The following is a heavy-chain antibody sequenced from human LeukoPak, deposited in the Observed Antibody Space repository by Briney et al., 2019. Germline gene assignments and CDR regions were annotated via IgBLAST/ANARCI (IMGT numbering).Heavy chain of an antibody. CDR1: GGSFSGYY. CDR2: INHSGST. D-gene: IGHD3-10*01. J-gene: IGHJ4*02. V-gene: IGHV4-34*01. Sequence: SETLSLTCAVYGGSFSGYYWSWIRQPPGKGLEWIGEINHSGSTNYNPSLKSRVTISVDTSKNQFSLKLSSVTAADTAVYYCARGRGLWFGELLFYFDYWGQGALVTVSS. CDR3: ARGRGLWFGELLFYFDY.